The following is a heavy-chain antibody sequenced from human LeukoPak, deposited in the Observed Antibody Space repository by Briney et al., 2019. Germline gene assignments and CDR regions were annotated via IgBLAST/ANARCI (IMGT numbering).Heavy chain of an antibody. J-gene: IGHJ6*02. CDR1: GGTFSSYA. CDR2: IIPIFGTA. CDR3: ASPTVTTSMYYYYGMDV. D-gene: IGHD4-17*01. V-gene: IGHV1-69*05. Sequence: SVKVSCKASGGTFSSYAVSWVRQAPGQGLEWMGGIIPIFGTANYAQKFQGRVTITTDESTSTAYMELSSLRSEDTAVYYCASPTVTTSMYYYYGMDVWGQGTTVTVSS.